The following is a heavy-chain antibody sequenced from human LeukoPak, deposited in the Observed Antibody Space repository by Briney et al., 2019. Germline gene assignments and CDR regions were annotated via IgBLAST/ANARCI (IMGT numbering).Heavy chain of an antibody. Sequence: ASVKVSCKASGYTFTGYYMHWMRQAPGQGLEWMGWINPNSGGTNYAQKFQGRVTMTRDTSISTAYMELSRLRSDDTAEYYCARVTTIVVVPAATFDYWGQGTLVTVSS. CDR3: ARVTTIVVVPAATFDY. D-gene: IGHD2-2*01. V-gene: IGHV1-2*02. J-gene: IGHJ4*02. CDR1: GYTFTGYY. CDR2: INPNSGGT.